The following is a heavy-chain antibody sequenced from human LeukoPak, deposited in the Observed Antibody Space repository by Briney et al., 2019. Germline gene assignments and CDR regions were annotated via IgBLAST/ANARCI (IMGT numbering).Heavy chain of an antibody. CDR2: IWPGDSDT. CDR3: ARGSGNSSWLDP. CDR1: GYSFSNYW. J-gene: IGHJ5*02. V-gene: IGHV5-51*01. D-gene: IGHD3-10*01. Sequence: GESLKISCKGSGYSFSNYWIGWVRQMPGKGLEWMGIIWPGDSDTRYSPSFQGQVTISVDKSISAAFLQWSSLKASDTAMYYCARGSGNSSWLDPWGQGTLVTVSS.